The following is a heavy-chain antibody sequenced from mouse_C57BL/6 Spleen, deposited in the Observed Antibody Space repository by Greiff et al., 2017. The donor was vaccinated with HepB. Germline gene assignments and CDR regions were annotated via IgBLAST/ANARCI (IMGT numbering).Heavy chain of an antibody. J-gene: IGHJ2*01. CDR2: IYPGSGNT. Sequence: QVQLQQSGAELVRPGASVKLSCKASGYTFTDYYINWVKQRPGQGLEWIARIYPGSGNTYYNEKFKGKATLTAEKSSSTAYMQLSSLTSEDSAVYFCARGGLPPLENYFDYWGQGTTLTVSS. CDR1: GYTFTDYY. CDR3: ARGGLPPLENYFDY. D-gene: IGHD3-1*01. V-gene: IGHV1-76*01.